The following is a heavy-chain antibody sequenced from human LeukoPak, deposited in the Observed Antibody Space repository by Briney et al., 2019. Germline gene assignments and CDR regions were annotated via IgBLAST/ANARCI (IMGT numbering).Heavy chain of an antibody. D-gene: IGHD2-2*01. J-gene: IGHJ4*02. CDR3: ARDSGADTVVVPAASDY. V-gene: IGHV1-69*06. CDR2: IIPIFGTA. CDR1: GGTFSSYA. Sequence: SVKVSCKASGGTFSSYAISWVRQAPGQGLEWMGGIIPIFGTANYAQKFQGRVTITADKYTSTAYMELSSLRSEDTAVYYCARDSGADTVVVPAASDYWGQGTLVTVSS.